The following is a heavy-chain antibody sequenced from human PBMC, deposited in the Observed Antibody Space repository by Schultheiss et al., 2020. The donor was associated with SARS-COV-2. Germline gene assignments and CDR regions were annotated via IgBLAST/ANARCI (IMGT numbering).Heavy chain of an antibody. CDR2: ISSNGGST. J-gene: IGHJ3*02. CDR1: GFTFSSYA. D-gene: IGHD2-21*01. CDR3: ATAQSRIRRRAFDI. Sequence: GESLKISCAASGFTFSSYAMHWVRQAPGKGLEYVSAISSNGGSTYYANSVKGRFTISRDNSKNTLYLQMNSLRAEDTAVYYCATAQSRIRRRAFDIWGQGTMVTVSS. V-gene: IGHV3-64*01.